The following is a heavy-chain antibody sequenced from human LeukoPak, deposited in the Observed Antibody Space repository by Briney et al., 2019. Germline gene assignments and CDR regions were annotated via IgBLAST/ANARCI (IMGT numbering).Heavy chain of an antibody. V-gene: IGHV3-48*01. CDR2: ISSSSSTI. CDR1: GFTFSSYS. CDR3: ARDPIADITIFGVVRFDY. Sequence: GGSLRLSCAASGFTFSSYSMNWVRQAPGKGLEWVSYISSSSSTIYYADSVKCRFTTSRDNAKNSLYLQMNSLRAEDTAVYYCARDPIADITIFGVVRFDYWGQGTLVTVSS. D-gene: IGHD3-3*01. J-gene: IGHJ4*02.